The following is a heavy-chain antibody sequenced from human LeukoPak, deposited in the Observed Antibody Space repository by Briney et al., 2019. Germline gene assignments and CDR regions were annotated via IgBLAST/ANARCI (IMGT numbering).Heavy chain of an antibody. D-gene: IGHD3-22*01. CDR3: AYLDSSGYYYGRLRY. CDR2: IWYDGSNK. CDR1: GFTFSSYG. J-gene: IGHJ4*02. V-gene: IGHV3-33*08. Sequence: GGSLRLSCAASGFTFSSYGMHWVRQAPGKGLEWVAVIWYDGSNKYYADSVKGRFTISRDNSKNTLYLQMNSLRADDTAVYFCAYLDSSGYYYGRLRYWGQGTPVAVSS.